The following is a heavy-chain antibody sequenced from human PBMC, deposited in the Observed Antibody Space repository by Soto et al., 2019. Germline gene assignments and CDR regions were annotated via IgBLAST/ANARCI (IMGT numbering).Heavy chain of an antibody. CDR2: IYYSGST. Sequence: QLQLQESGPGLVKPSETLSLTCTVSGGSISSSSYYWGWIRQPPGKGLEWIGSIYYSGSTYYNPSLKSRLPISVDTSKNQFSLKLSSVTAADTAVYYCARHTPAISISDHWGQGTLVTVSS. D-gene: IGHD2-15*01. V-gene: IGHV4-39*01. J-gene: IGHJ4*02. CDR1: GGSISSSSYY. CDR3: ARHTPAISISDH.